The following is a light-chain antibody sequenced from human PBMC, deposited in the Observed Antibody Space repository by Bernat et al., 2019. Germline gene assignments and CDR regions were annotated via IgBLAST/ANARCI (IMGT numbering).Light chain of an antibody. Sequence: QSALTQPASVSGSPGQSITISCTGMSSDIGSYNLVSWYQQQPGKTPKLPIYEGSKRPSEVSDRFSGSKSGNTASLTISGLQAEDEADYYCCSYVGDSTWVFGGGTKLTVL. J-gene: IGLJ3*02. V-gene: IGLV2-23*01. CDR1: SSDIGSYNL. CDR3: CSYVGDSTWV. CDR2: EGS.